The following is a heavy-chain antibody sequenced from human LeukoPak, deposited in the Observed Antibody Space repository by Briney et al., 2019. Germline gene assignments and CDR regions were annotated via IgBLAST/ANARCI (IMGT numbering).Heavy chain of an antibody. V-gene: IGHV4-59*12. CDR2: IYHSGST. J-gene: IGHJ4*02. CDR1: GGSISSYY. D-gene: IGHD3-16*01. CDR3: ARVSLGSYGDY. Sequence: SETLSLTCTVSGGSISSYYWSWIRQPPGKGLEWIGYIYHSGSTYYNPSLKSRVTISVDRSKNQFSLKLSSVTAADTAVYYCARVSLGSYGDYWGQGTLVTVSS.